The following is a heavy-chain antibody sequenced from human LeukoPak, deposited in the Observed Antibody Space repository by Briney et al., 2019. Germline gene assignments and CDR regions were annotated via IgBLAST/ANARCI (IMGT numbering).Heavy chain of an antibody. Sequence: GGTLRLSCAASGFTFVDFGMNWVRQVPGKGLEWVSGINWNGDNTDYADSVKGRFSISRDNAKKSVYLQMNSLRAEDTVVYYCARDVYSGSYSALDYWGKGTLVTVSS. CDR3: ARDVYSGSYSALDY. CDR1: GFTFVDFG. CDR2: INWNGDNT. J-gene: IGHJ4*02. V-gene: IGHV3-20*04. D-gene: IGHD1-26*01.